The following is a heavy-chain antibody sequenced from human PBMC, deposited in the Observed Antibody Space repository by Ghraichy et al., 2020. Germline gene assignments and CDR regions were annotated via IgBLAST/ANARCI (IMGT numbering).Heavy chain of an antibody. CDR3: ARGAPPDH. J-gene: IGHJ4*03. Sequence: SETLSLTCTVSGDSVSSDDYYWNWIRQPPGKRLEWLGYNYYNGNTNYHPTNYNPSLKSRITISIDTSTNQFSLKLTSMTASDTAVYYCARGAPPDHWGQGTLVTVSS. D-gene: IGHD3-16*01. CDR2: NYYNGNTNYHPT. CDR1: GDSVSSDDYY. V-gene: IGHV4-61*08.